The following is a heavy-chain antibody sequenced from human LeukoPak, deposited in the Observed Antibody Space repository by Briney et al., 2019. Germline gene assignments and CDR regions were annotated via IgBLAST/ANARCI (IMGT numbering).Heavy chain of an antibody. D-gene: IGHD3-22*01. Sequence: SVKVSCKASGGTFTSYAISWVRQAPGQGLEWMGGIIPIFGTTNYAQKFQGRVTITADESTSTAYMELSSLRSEDTAVYYCARDRFSRDDSSGYEGFAFDIWGQGTMVTVSS. V-gene: IGHV1-69*13. CDR1: GGTFTSYA. CDR3: ARDRFSRDDSSGYEGFAFDI. J-gene: IGHJ3*02. CDR2: IIPIFGTT.